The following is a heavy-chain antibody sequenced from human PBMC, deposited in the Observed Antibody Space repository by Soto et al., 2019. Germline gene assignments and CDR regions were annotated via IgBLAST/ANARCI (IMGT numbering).Heavy chain of an antibody. D-gene: IGHD6-25*01. Sequence: QVQLVESGGGVVQPGRSLRLSCAASGFTFSDYAMHCVRQAPGKGLEWVTRISSDGDNKYIYSVKGRFTISRDNSKNTLYLQMNSLRAEDTAVYYCARDRLAAYYYGMDVWGQGTKVIVSS. V-gene: IGHV3-30-3*01. J-gene: IGHJ6*02. CDR1: GFTFSDYA. CDR2: ISSDGDNK. CDR3: ARDRLAAYYYGMDV.